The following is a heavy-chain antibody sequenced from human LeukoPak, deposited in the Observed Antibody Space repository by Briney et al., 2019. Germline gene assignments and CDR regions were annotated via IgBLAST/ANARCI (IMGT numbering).Heavy chain of an antibody. J-gene: IGHJ3*02. CDR1: GYSISSGYY. Sequence: TSETLSLTCAVSGYSISSGYYWGWIRQPPGKGLEWIGSIYHSGSTYYNPSLKSRVTISVDTSKNQFSLKLSSVTAADTAVYYCASTSAYYDFWSGPGDAFDIWGQGTMVTVSS. CDR2: IYHSGST. V-gene: IGHV4-38-2*01. D-gene: IGHD3-3*01. CDR3: ASTSAYYDFWSGPGDAFDI.